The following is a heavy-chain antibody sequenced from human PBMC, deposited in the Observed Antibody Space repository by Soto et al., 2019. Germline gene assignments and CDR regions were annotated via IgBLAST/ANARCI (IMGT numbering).Heavy chain of an antibody. V-gene: IGHV3-33*01. J-gene: IGHJ6*02. CDR2: IWYDGSDK. D-gene: IGHD3-10*01. CDR3: ARRPIKGSAAMGDYYYHGMDV. CDR1: GFTFSSYG. Sequence: QVQLVESGGGVVQPGRSLRLSCAASGFTFSSYGMNWVRQAPGKGLEWVAIIWYDGSDKYYADSVKGRFTISRDNSKNTLYLHMNNLRAEDTAVYYCARRPIKGSAAMGDYYYHGMDVWGQGTTVTVSS.